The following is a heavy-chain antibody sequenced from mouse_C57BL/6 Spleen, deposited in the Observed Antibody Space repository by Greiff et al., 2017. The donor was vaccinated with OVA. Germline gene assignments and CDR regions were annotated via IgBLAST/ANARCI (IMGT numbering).Heavy chain of an antibody. J-gene: IGHJ2*01. CDR2: IYPRSGNT. CDR3: ARGEMRITTVVANFDY. D-gene: IGHD1-1*01. V-gene: IGHV1-81*01. CDR1: GYTFTSYG. Sequence: QVQLQQSGAELARPGASVKLSCKASGYTFTSYGISWVKQRTGQGLEWIGEIYPRSGNTYYNEKFKGKATLTADKSSSTAYMELRSLTSEDSAVYFCARGEMRITTVVANFDYWGQGTTLTVSS.